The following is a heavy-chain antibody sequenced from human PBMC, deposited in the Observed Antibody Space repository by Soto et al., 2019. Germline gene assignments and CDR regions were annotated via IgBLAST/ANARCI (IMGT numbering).Heavy chain of an antibody. Sequence: GGSLRLSCAASGFTFSSYAMSWVRQAPGKGLEWVSAISGSGGSTYYADSVKGRFTISRDNSKNTLYLQMNSLRAEDTAVYYCAKFGAPTYYDFWSGYPPDYWGQGTLVTVSS. D-gene: IGHD3-3*01. CDR2: ISGSGGST. V-gene: IGHV3-23*01. CDR3: AKFGAPTYYDFWSGYPPDY. CDR1: GFTFSSYA. J-gene: IGHJ4*02.